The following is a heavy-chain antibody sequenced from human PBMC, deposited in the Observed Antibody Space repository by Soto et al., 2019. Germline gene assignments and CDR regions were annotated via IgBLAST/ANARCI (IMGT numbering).Heavy chain of an antibody. CDR3: AREPRYCRGGSCSITGDAYDI. Sequence: EVQLVESGGGLVQPGGSLRLSCTASGFIVSDTYVNWVRQAPGKGLEWVSVISNRGDTHYADSVRGRCSLFRDISDNTLHLQMNNVRVEDTAVYYCAREPRYCRGGSCSITGDAYDIWGQGTMVTVSS. CDR2: ISNRGDT. D-gene: IGHD2-15*01. J-gene: IGHJ3*02. V-gene: IGHV3-66*01. CDR1: GFIVSDTY.